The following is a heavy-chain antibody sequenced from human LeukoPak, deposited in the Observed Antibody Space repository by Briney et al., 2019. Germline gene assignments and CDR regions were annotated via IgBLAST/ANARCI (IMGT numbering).Heavy chain of an antibody. J-gene: IGHJ6*03. CDR3: ARDRTVVPAAASDYYYYYMDV. CDR1: GYTFTSYY. V-gene: IGHV1-2*02. CDR2: INPNNGGT. Sequence: ASAKVSCKASGYTFTSYYMHWVRQAPGQGLEWMGWINPNNGGTNYAQKFQGSVTMTRDTSISTAYMELSSLRSDDTAVYYCARDRTVVPAAASDYYYYYMDVWGKGTTVTVSS. D-gene: IGHD2-2*01.